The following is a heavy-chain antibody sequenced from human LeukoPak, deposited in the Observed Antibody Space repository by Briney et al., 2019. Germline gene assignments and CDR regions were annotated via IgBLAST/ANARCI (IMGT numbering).Heavy chain of an antibody. CDR3: ARGTAVAGLYWYFDL. V-gene: IGHV3-74*01. D-gene: IGHD6-19*01. Sequence: GGSLRLSCAATGFTFDDYAMHWVRQAPGKGLVWVSRINSAGSSTSYADSVKGRFTISRDNAKNTLYLQMNSLRAEDTAVYYCARGTAVAGLYWYFDLWGRGTLVTVSS. CDR1: GFTFDDYA. CDR2: INSAGSST. J-gene: IGHJ2*01.